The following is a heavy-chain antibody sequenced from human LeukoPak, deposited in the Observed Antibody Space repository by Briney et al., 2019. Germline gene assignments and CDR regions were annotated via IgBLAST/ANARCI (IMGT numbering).Heavy chain of an antibody. J-gene: IGHJ4*02. CDR1: GFTFSIYG. D-gene: IGHD1-26*01. CDR3: AKDLRWELLRVGDFDY. Sequence: GGSLRLSCAASGFTFSIYGMGWVRQAPGKGLEWVSSISDNGGNTYYADSVKGRFTISRDNSKNTLYLQMNSLRAEDTAVYYCAKDLRWELLRVGDFDYWGQGTLVTVSS. CDR2: ISDNGGNT. V-gene: IGHV3-23*01.